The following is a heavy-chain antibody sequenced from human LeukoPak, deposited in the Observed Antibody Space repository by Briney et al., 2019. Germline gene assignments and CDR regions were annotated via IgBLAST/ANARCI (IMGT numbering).Heavy chain of an antibody. V-gene: IGHV4-61*02. CDR1: GGSISSGSYY. CDR2: IYTSGST. J-gene: IGHJ5*02. D-gene: IGHD4-23*01. Sequence: SETLSLTCTVSGGSISSGSYYWSWIRQPAGKGLEVIGRIYTSGSTNYNPSLKSRVTISVDTSKNQFSLKLSSVTAADTAVYYCAREGAAVVNDWFDPWGQGTLVTVSS. CDR3: AREGAAVVNDWFDP.